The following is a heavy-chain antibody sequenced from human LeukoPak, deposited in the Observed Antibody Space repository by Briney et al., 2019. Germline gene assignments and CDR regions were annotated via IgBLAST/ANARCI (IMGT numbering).Heavy chain of an antibody. D-gene: IGHD3-3*01. Sequence: ASVKVSCKASGHTFTSYAMNWVRQAPGQGLEWMGWINTNTGNPTYAQGFTGRFVFSLDTSVSTAYLQISSLKAEDTAVYYCAREDVLRFLEWLPGPLDYWGQGTLVTVSS. CDR3: AREDVLRFLEWLPGPLDY. CDR1: GHTFTSYA. V-gene: IGHV7-4-1*02. CDR2: INTNTGNP. J-gene: IGHJ4*02.